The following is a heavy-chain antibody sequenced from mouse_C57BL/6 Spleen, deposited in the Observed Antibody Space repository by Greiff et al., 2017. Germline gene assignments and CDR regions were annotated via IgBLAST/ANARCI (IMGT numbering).Heavy chain of an antibody. D-gene: IGHD4-1*01. Sequence: EVKVEESGGGLVQPGGSMTLSCVASGFTFSNYWMNWVRQSPEQGLEWVAQIRLKSDSYATHHAESGKGRFTISRSDSKSSVYLRINNLRDYAACIYSCTGKLGFDYWGQGTTLTVSS. J-gene: IGHJ2*01. CDR1: GFTFSNYW. CDR2: IRLKSDSYAT. CDR3: TGKLGFDY. V-gene: IGHV6-3*01.